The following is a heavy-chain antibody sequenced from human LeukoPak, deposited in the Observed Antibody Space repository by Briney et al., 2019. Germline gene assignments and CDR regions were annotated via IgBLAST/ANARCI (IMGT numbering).Heavy chain of an antibody. Sequence: PGGSLRLSCAASGFTFSSYAMSWVRQAPGKGLEWVSAISGSGGSTHYADSVKGRFTISRDNSKNTLYLQMNSLRAEDTAVYYCAKVIAVAGLLGMGDAFDIWGQGTMVTVSS. V-gene: IGHV3-23*01. CDR1: GFTFSSYA. D-gene: IGHD6-19*01. CDR2: ISGSGGST. J-gene: IGHJ3*02. CDR3: AKVIAVAGLLGMGDAFDI.